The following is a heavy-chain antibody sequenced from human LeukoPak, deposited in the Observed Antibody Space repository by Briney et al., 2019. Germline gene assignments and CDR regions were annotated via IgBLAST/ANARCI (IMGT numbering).Heavy chain of an antibody. CDR1: GGSFSGYY. Sequence: SETLSLTCAVYGGSFSGYYWSWIRQPPGKGLEWIGEINHSGSTYYNPSLKSRVTISVDTSKNQFSLKLRSVTAADTAVYYCARRYGGYGDWGQGTLVTVSS. V-gene: IGHV4-34*01. J-gene: IGHJ4*02. CDR3: ARRYGGYGD. CDR2: INHSGST. D-gene: IGHD5-12*01.